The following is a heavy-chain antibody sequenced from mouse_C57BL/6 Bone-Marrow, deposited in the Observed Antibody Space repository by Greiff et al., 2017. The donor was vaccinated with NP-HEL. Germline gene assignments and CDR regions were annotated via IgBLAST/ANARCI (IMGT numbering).Heavy chain of an antibody. Sequence: QVQLQQPGAELVKPGASVKLSCKASGYTFTSYWMHWVKQRPGQGREWIGMIHPNSGSTNYNEKFKSKATLTVDKSSSTAYMQLSSLTSEDSAVYYCAPLGRLRRPYYAMDYWGQGTSVTVSS. CDR1: GYTFTSYW. CDR3: APLGRLRRPYYAMDY. V-gene: IGHV1-64*01. D-gene: IGHD2-2*01. CDR2: IHPNSGST. J-gene: IGHJ4*01.